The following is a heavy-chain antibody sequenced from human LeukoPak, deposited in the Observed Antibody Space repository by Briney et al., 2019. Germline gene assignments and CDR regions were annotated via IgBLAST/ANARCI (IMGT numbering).Heavy chain of an antibody. J-gene: IGHJ3*02. CDR2: ISYDGSNK. V-gene: IGHV3-30*04. Sequence: GGSLRLSCAASGFTFSSYAMHWVRQAPGKGLEWVAVISYDGSNKYYADSVKGRFTISRDNSKNTLYLQMNSLRAEDTAVYYCARTLLGYSSSWYYDSGAFDIWGQGTMVTVSS. CDR3: ARTLLGYSSSWYYDSGAFDI. CDR1: GFTFSSYA. D-gene: IGHD6-13*01.